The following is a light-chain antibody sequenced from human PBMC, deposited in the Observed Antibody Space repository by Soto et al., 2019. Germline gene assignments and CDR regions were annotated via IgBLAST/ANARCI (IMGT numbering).Light chain of an antibody. J-gene: IGKJ4*01. CDR3: HQGSSFPLT. Sequence: DLQMTQSPSSVSASIGDRVTITCRASQGINSFLSWYQQTPGKAPKLLISYASTLQSGVPSRFSGSGSGTDFTLTLSTLQPEDFATYYCHQGSSFPLTFGGGTKVEI. CDR2: YAS. V-gene: IGKV1D-12*01. CDR1: QGINSF.